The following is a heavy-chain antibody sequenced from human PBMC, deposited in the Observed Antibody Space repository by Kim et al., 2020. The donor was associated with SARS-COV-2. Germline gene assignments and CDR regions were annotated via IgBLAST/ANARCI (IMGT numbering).Heavy chain of an antibody. J-gene: IGHJ6*02. V-gene: IGHV4-61*01. D-gene: IGHD6-19*01. CDR2: IYYSGST. CDR3: ARESSSGWYWIGGMVGDQNYYYYGMDV. CDR1: GGSVSSGSYY. Sequence: SETLSLTCTVSGGSVSSGSYYWSWIRQPPGKGLEWIGYIYYSGSTNYNPSLKSRVTISVDTSKNQFSLKLSSVTAADTAVYYCARESSSGWYWIGGMVGDQNYYYYGMDVWGQGTTVTVSS.